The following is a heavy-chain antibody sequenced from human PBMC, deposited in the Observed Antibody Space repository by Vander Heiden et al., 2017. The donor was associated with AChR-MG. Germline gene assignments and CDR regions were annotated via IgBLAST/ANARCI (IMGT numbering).Heavy chain of an antibody. Sequence: EVQLVDSGGGLVQPGGSLRLSCAASRFTFSRYWMSWVRQAPGKGREWVANIKQDGSEKYYVDSVKGRFTISRDNAKNSLYLQMNSLRAEDTAVYYCHRSGYYNGFDYWGRGTLVTVSS. CDR3: HRSGYYNGFDY. CDR1: RFTFSRYW. V-gene: IGHV3-7*01. D-gene: IGHD3-22*01. CDR2: IKQDGSEK. J-gene: IGHJ4*02.